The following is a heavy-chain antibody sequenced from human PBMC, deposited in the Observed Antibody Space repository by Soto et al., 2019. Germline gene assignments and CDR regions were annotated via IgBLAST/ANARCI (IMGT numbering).Heavy chain of an antibody. CDR1: TFSSYS. Sequence: TFSSYSMNWVRQAPGKGLEWVSYISSSSSTIYYADSVKGRFTISRDNAKNSLYLQMNSLRDEDTAVYYCARDILVLWFGVDVWGQGTTVTVSS. CDR3: ARDILVLWFGVDV. D-gene: IGHD3-10*01. J-gene: IGHJ6*02. V-gene: IGHV3-48*02. CDR2: ISSSSSTI.